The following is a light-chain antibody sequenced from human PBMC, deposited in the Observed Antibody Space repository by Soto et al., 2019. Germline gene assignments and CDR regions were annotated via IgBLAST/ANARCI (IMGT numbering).Light chain of an antibody. Sequence: QSVLTQPPSASGTPGQRVTISCSGSSSNIGSNAVNWYQQLPGTAPKLLIYSNNQRPSGVPDRFSGSKSGTSASLAISGLQSEDEADYYCAAWDDSLNGSVVFGGGTKLTV. CDR2: SNN. CDR1: SSNIGSNA. V-gene: IGLV1-44*01. J-gene: IGLJ2*01. CDR3: AAWDDSLNGSVV.